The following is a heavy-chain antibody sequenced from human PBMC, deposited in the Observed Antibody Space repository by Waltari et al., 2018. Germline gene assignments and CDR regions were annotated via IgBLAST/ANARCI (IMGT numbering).Heavy chain of an antibody. V-gene: IGHV3-48*03. Sequence: EVQLVASGGGLVQPGGSLRLSCAASGFTFSSYEMNWVRQAPGKGLEWVSYISSSGSTIYYADSVKGRFTISRDNAKNSLYLQMNSLRAEDTAVYYCARGLGNYYDSSGYYNNFDYWGQGTLVTVSS. CDR2: ISSSGSTI. D-gene: IGHD3-22*01. CDR1: GFTFSSYE. J-gene: IGHJ4*02. CDR3: ARGLGNYYDSSGYYNNFDY.